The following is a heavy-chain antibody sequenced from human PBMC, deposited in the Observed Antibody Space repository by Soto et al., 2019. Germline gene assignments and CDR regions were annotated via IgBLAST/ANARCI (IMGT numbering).Heavy chain of an antibody. CDR2: ISFDGSNK. CDR1: GFTFISYG. D-gene: IGHD3-10*01. Sequence: QVQLVESGGGVVQPGRSMRLSWAASGFTFISYGMHRVRQAPGKGLEWVAVISFDGSNKYYADSVKGRFTISRDNSKNTLYLQMNSLRAEDTAVYYCAKDGGKWFGELLFSYYYGMDVWGQGTTVTVSS. V-gene: IGHV3-30*18. CDR3: AKDGGKWFGELLFSYYYGMDV. J-gene: IGHJ6*02.